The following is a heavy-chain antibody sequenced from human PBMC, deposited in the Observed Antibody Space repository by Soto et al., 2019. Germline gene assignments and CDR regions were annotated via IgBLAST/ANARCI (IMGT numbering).Heavy chain of an antibody. Sequence: EVQLVESGGGLVQPGGSLRLSCAGPGFTFRSYTMNWVRQTPGKGLEWVSYISSSSSTIHYADSVKGRFTISRDNGKNSLYLQMNSLRDEDTAVYYCASAGRTADYGMDVWGQGTTVIVSS. V-gene: IGHV3-48*02. CDR3: ASAGRTADYGMDV. CDR1: GFTFRSYT. J-gene: IGHJ6*02. D-gene: IGHD3-10*01. CDR2: ISSSSSTI.